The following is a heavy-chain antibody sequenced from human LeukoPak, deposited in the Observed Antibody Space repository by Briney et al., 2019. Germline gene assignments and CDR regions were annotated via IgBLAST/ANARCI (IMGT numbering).Heavy chain of an antibody. Sequence: GGSLRLSCAASGFTFSSYWMSWVRQAPGKGLEWVANIKQDGSEKYYVDSVKGRFTISRDNAKNSLNLQMNSLRAEDTAVYYCARDSSSSWYFWFDPWGQGTLVTVSS. D-gene: IGHD6-13*01. J-gene: IGHJ5*02. V-gene: IGHV3-7*01. CDR3: ARDSSSSWYFWFDP. CDR1: GFTFSSYW. CDR2: IKQDGSEK.